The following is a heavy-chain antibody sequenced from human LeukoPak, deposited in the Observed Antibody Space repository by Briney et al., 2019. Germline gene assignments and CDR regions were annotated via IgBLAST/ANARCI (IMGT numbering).Heavy chain of an antibody. Sequence: PGGSLRLSCAASGFTFSSYAVSWVRQAPGKGLDWVSAISGSGGSTYYADSVKGRFTISRDNSKNTLYLQMNSLRAEDTAVYYCAKLRSGRYLNWGQGTLVTVSS. CDR1: GFTFSSYA. V-gene: IGHV3-23*01. CDR3: AKLRSGRYLN. D-gene: IGHD6-19*01. CDR2: ISGSGGST. J-gene: IGHJ4*02.